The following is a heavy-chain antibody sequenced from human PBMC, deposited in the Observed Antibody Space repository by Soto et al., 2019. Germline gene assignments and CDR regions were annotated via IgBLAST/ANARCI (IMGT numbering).Heavy chain of an antibody. CDR1: GYTFTNYA. V-gene: IGHV1-3*05. D-gene: IGHD5-12*01. CDR2: INAGNGNT. CDR3: ARVSGYYLPDY. Sequence: QVQLVQSGAEEKKPGASVKVSCKASGYTFTNYAMHWVRQAPGQRLEWMGWINAGNGNTKYSQKFQGRVTITRDTPASTAYMELSSLRSEDTAVYYCARVSGYYLPDYWGQGPLVTVSS. J-gene: IGHJ4*02.